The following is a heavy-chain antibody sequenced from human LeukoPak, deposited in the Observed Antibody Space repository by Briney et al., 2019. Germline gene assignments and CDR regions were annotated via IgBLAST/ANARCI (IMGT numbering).Heavy chain of an antibody. CDR3: ARDHLYGHYDILTGYGY. J-gene: IGHJ4*02. CDR1: GYTFTSYG. Sequence: GASVKVSCKASGYTFTSYGISWVRQAPGQGVEWMGWISAYNGNTNYAQKLQGRVTMTTDTSTSTAYMELRSLRSDDTAVYYCARDHLYGHYDILTGYGYWGQGTLVTVSS. V-gene: IGHV1-18*01. D-gene: IGHD3-9*01. CDR2: ISAYNGNT.